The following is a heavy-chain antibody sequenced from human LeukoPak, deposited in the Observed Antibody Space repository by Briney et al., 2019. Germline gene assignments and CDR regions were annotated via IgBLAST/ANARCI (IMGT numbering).Heavy chain of an antibody. V-gene: IGHV6-1*01. Sequence: SQTLSLTCAISGDSVSNNIATWNWVRQSPSRGLEWLGRTYYRSRWGNDYAISVKSRITINPDTSRNQFSLQLNSVTPEDTAVYYCARPIGFKNAFDIWGQGTMVTVSS. CDR3: ARPIGFKNAFDI. CDR2: TYYRSRWGN. J-gene: IGHJ3*02. D-gene: IGHD2-2*03. CDR1: GDSVSNNIAT.